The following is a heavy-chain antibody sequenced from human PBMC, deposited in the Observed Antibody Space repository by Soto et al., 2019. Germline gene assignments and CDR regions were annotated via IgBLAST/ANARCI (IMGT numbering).Heavy chain of an antibody. Sequence: PGGSLRLSCAASGFTFSDYYMSWIRQAPGKGLEWVSYISSSGSTIYYADSVKGRFTISRDNAKNSLYLQMNSLRAEDTAVYYCARALILTGYYIHDAFDIWGQGTMVTVSS. V-gene: IGHV3-11*01. CDR1: GFTFSDYY. CDR3: ARALILTGYYIHDAFDI. CDR2: ISSSGSTI. D-gene: IGHD3-9*01. J-gene: IGHJ3*02.